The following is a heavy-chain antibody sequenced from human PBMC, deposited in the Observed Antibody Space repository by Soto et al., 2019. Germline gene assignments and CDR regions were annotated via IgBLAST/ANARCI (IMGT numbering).Heavy chain of an antibody. Sequence: QVQLVESGGGVVQPGRSLRLSCAASGFTFSSYAMHWVRQAPGKGLEWVAVISYDGSNKYYADSVKGRFTISRDNSKNTLYLQMNSLRAEDTAVYYCAIELLLVQGRWFDPWDQGTLVTVSS. CDR3: AIELLLVQGRWFDP. CDR2: ISYDGSNK. J-gene: IGHJ5*02. V-gene: IGHV3-30-3*01. D-gene: IGHD6-13*01. CDR1: GFTFSSYA.